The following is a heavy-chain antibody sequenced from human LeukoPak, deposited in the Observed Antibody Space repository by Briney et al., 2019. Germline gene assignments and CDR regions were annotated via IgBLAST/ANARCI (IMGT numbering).Heavy chain of an antibody. J-gene: IGHJ3*02. CDR1: GYTVTGYY. Sequence: ASVKVSCKSSGYTVTGYYIHWVRQAPGQGLEWMGWINPNSGDTNYAQKFQGRVTMTRDTSISTAYMELSRLRSDDTAVYYCARYRVGSGWYDAFDIWGQGTMVTVSS. V-gene: IGHV1-2*02. CDR2: INPNSGDT. D-gene: IGHD6-19*01. CDR3: ARYRVGSGWYDAFDI.